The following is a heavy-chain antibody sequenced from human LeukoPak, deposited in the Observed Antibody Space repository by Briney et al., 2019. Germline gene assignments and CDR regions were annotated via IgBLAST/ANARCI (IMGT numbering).Heavy chain of an antibody. Sequence: GASVKVSFKASGGTFSSYAISWVRQAPGQGREWMGGIIPIFGTANYAQKFQGRVTITADKSTSTAYMELSSLRSEDTAVYYCARTDYGSGNGMDVWGKGTTVTVSS. CDR3: ARTDYGSGNGMDV. V-gene: IGHV1-69*06. D-gene: IGHD3-10*01. CDR2: IIPIFGTA. J-gene: IGHJ6*04. CDR1: GGTFSSYA.